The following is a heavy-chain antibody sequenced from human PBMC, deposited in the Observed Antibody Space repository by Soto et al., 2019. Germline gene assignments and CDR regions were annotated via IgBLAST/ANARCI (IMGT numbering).Heavy chain of an antibody. D-gene: IGHD2-2*01. CDR3: AKASTGARSTGALDY. V-gene: IGHV3-23*01. Sequence: GGSLRLSCAASGFTFSSYAMSWVRQAPGKGLEWVSAISGSGGSTYYADSVKGRFTISRDNSKNTLYLQMNSLRAEDTAVYYCAKASTGARSTGALDYWGQGTLVTVSS. CDR1: GFTFSSYA. CDR2: ISGSGGST. J-gene: IGHJ4*02.